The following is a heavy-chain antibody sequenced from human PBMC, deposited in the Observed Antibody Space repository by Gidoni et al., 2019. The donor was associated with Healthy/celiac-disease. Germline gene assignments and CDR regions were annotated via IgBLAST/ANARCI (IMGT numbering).Heavy chain of an antibody. Sequence: QVQLVQSGAEVKKPGASVKVSCKAAGYTFTSYAMHWVRQAPGQLLEWMGWINAGNVNTHYSPQFQGRVTITRDTSASTAYMELSSLRSEATAVYYCAREPVPYSNWDAFDLWGQGTMVTVSS. CDR2: INAGNVNT. V-gene: IGHV1-3*01. J-gene: IGHJ3*01. CDR1: GYTFTSYA. D-gene: IGHD1-1*01. CDR3: AREPVPYSNWDAFDL.